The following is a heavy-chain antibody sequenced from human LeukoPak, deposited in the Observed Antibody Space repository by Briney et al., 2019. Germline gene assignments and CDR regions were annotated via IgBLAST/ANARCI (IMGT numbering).Heavy chain of an antibody. V-gene: IGHV4-34*01. CDR1: GGSFSGYY. CDR3: ARGPSRYCSGGSCYSAIVY. CDR2: INHSGST. J-gene: IGHJ4*02. Sequence: SETLSLTCAVYGGSFSGYYWSRIRQPPGKGLEWIGEINHSGSTNYNPSLKSRVTISVDTSKNQFSLKLSSVTAADTAVYYCARGPSRYCSGGSCYSAIVYWGQGTLVTVSS. D-gene: IGHD2-15*01.